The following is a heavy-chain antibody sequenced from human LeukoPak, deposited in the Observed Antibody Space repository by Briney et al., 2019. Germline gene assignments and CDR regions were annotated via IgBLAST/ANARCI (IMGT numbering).Heavy chain of an antibody. Sequence: GRSLRLSCAASGFTFSNYAMYWVRQAPGKGLEWVAIISYDGSNKYYAESVRGRFSISRDNSKKMLYLQMNSLRAEDTAVYYCARYRNVVVPAPNWFDPWGQGTLVTVSS. J-gene: IGHJ5*02. V-gene: IGHV3-30-3*01. CDR2: ISYDGSNK. CDR1: GFTFSNYA. D-gene: IGHD2-2*01. CDR3: ARYRNVVVPAPNWFDP.